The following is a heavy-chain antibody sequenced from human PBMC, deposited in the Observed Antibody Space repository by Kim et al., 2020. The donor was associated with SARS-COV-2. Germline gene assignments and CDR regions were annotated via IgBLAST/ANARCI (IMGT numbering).Heavy chain of an antibody. CDR3: ARVGNRYNWNPSA. CDR1: GYTFTGYY. CDR2: INPNSGGT. J-gene: IGHJ5*02. D-gene: IGHD1-1*01. V-gene: IGHV1-2*02. Sequence: ASVKVSCKASGYTFTGYYMHWVRQAPGQGLEWMGWINPNSGGTNYAQKFQGRVTMTRDTSISTAYMELSRLRSDDTAVYYCARVGNRYNWNPSAWGQGTLVTVSS.